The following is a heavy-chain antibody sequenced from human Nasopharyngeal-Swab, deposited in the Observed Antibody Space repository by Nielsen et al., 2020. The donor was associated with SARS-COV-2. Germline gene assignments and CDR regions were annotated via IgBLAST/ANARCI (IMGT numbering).Heavy chain of an antibody. Sequence: GESLKISCAASVFTFSNFAMTWVRQPPGKGPEWVAIIYSDGSGTFYADSVEGRFAISRDNSKNTVHLEMNSLRAEDTAVYYCAKHEINYYTLGVWGQGTTVTVSS. CDR3: AKHEINYYTLGV. V-gene: IGHV3-23*03. J-gene: IGHJ6*02. CDR2: IYSDGSGT. CDR1: VFTFSNFA. D-gene: IGHD3-22*01.